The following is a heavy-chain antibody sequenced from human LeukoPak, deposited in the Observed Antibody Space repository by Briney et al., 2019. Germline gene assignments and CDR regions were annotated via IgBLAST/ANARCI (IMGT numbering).Heavy chain of an antibody. Sequence: ASVKVSCKASGYTFTSYDINWVRQATGLGLEWMGWMNPKSGNTGYAQKFQGSVTMTRNTSISTAYMEVSSLRSEDTAVYYCARGPLRRENIVVVVAATRKPNWFDPWGQGTLVTVSS. V-gene: IGHV1-8*01. J-gene: IGHJ5*02. CDR3: ARGPLRRENIVVVVAATRKPNWFDP. D-gene: IGHD2-15*01. CDR1: GYTFTSYD. CDR2: MNPKSGNT.